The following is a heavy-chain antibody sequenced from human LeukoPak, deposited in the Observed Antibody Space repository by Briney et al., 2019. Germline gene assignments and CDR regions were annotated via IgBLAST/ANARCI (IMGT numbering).Heavy chain of an antibody. J-gene: IGHJ3*02. Sequence: GGSLRLSCAASGFTVSSNYMSWVRQAPGKGLEWVSVIYSGGSTYYADSVKGRFTISRDNSKNTLYLQMNSLRAEDTAVYYCAYWYYDSSGYPANAFDIWGQGTMVTVSS. V-gene: IGHV3-66*01. CDR3: AYWYYDSSGYPANAFDI. CDR2: IYSGGST. D-gene: IGHD3-22*01. CDR1: GFTVSSNY.